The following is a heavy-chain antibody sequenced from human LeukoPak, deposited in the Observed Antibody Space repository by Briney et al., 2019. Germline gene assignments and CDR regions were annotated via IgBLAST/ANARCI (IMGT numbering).Heavy chain of an antibody. CDR1: GGSISSGGYY. J-gene: IGHJ4*02. Sequence: SETLSLTCTVSGGSISSGGYYWSWIRQHPGKGLEWIGYIYYSGSTYYNPSLKSRVTISVDTSKNQFSLKVSSVTAADTAVYYCAGDELGRLVYWGQGTLVTVSS. CDR2: IYYSGST. D-gene: IGHD2-15*01. CDR3: AGDELGRLVY. V-gene: IGHV4-31*03.